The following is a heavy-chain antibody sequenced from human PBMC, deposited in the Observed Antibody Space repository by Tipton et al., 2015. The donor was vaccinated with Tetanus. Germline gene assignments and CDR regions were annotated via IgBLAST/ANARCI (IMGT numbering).Heavy chain of an antibody. CDR1: GYIFNNYW. CDR3: ARAHCTDGVCNFDF. Sequence: MQLVQSGGEVKKPGESLEISCKGSGYIFNNYWIGWVRQKPGKGLEWMGIIYPGDSDTRYSPSFQGQVTISVDKSINTAYLQWSSLKASDTSMFYCARAHCTDGVCNFDFWGQGALVTVAS. CDR2: IYPGDSDT. J-gene: IGHJ4*02. V-gene: IGHV5-51*01. D-gene: IGHD2-8*01.